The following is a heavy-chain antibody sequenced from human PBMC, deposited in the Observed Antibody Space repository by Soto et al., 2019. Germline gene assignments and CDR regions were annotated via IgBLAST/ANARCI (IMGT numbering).Heavy chain of an antibody. CDR3: AREYDILNWFDP. CDR2: ISYDGSNK. D-gene: IGHD3-9*01. CDR1: GFTFSNYG. J-gene: IGHJ5*02. V-gene: IGHV3-30*03. Sequence: GGSLRLSCAASGFTFSNYGMHWVRQAPGKGLEWVAVISYDGSNKYHADSVKGRFTISRDNSKNSLYLQMNSLRAEDTAVYYCAREYDILNWFDPWGQGTLVTVSS.